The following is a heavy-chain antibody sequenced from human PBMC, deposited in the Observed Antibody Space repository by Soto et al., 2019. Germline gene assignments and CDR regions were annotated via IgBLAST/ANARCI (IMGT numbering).Heavy chain of an antibody. J-gene: IGHJ5*02. D-gene: IGHD2-15*01. Sequence: GESLKISCKGSGYSFTSYWISWVRQMPGKGLEWMGRIDPSDSYTNYSPSFQGHVTISADKSISTAYLQWSSLKASDTAMYYCARHEADPLGCSGGSCYIALQLVGGFDPWGQGTLVTVSS. V-gene: IGHV5-10-1*01. CDR3: ARHEADPLGCSGGSCYIALQLVGGFDP. CDR1: GYSFTSYW. CDR2: IDPSDSYT.